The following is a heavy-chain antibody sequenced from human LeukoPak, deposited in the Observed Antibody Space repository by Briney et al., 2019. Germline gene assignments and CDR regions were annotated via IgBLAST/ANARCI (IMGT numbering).Heavy chain of an antibody. D-gene: IGHD3-22*01. V-gene: IGHV3-30*03. CDR2: ISYDGSNK. CDR3: ATVPTDCYDKGHPQGMDV. CDR1: GFTFSSYG. J-gene: IGHJ6*02. Sequence: GGSLRLSCAASGFTFSSYGMHWVRQAPGKGLEWVAVISYDGSNKYYADSVKGRFTISRDNSKNTLYLQMNSLRAEDTAVYYCATVPTDCYDKGHPQGMDVWGQGTTVTVSS.